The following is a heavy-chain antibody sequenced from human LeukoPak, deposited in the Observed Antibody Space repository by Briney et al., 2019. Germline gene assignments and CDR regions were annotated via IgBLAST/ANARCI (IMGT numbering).Heavy chain of an antibody. D-gene: IGHD4-17*01. CDR3: AKATVLKYYFYGLDV. CDR1: GFTFSSYA. CDR2: ISGSGGNT. V-gene: IGHV3-23*01. J-gene: IGHJ6*02. Sequence: PGGSLRLSCAASGFTFSSYAMSWVRQAPGKGLEWVSAISGSGGNTYYGDSVKGRFTISRDNSKNTLYLQMNSLRAEDTAVYYCAKATVLKYYFYGLDVWGQGTTVTVSS.